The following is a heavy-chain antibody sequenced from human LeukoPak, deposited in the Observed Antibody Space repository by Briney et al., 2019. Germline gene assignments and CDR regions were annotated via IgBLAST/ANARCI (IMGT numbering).Heavy chain of an antibody. Sequence: SETLSLTCTVSGGSISSSSYYWGWIRQPPGKGLEWIGSIYYSGSTYYNPSLKSRVTISVDTSKNQFYLKLSSVTAADTAVYYCARDKVVRGVMYSDYWGQGTLVTVSS. J-gene: IGHJ4*02. V-gene: IGHV4-39*07. CDR2: IYYSGST. CDR1: GGSISSSSYY. CDR3: ARDKVVRGVMYSDY. D-gene: IGHD3-10*01.